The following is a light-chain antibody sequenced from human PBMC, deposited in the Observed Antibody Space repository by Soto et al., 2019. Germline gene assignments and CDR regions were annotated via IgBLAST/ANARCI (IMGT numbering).Light chain of an antibody. J-gene: IGKJ5*01. V-gene: IGKV3-20*01. CDR1: HSVSSSY. CDR3: QQYGSSPPIT. CDR2: GAS. Sequence: EIVLTQSPGTLSLSPGERATLSCRASHSVSSSYLSWYQQKPGQAPMLRIYGASSRATGIPDRFNGSESVTDFTLTISRLEPEDFAVYYCQQYGSSPPITFGKGTRLEIK.